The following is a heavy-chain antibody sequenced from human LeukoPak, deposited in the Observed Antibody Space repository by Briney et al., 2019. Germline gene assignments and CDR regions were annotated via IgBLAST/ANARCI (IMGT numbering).Heavy chain of an antibody. J-gene: IGHJ2*01. CDR3: AREVVVTAANSDL. Sequence: SETLSLTCAVYGGSFSGYYWSWIRQPPGKGLEWIGEINHSGSTNYNPSLKSRVTISVDTSKNQFSLKLSSVTAADTAVYYCAREVVVTAANSDLWGRGTLVTVSS. D-gene: IGHD2-21*02. V-gene: IGHV4-34*01. CDR1: GGSFSGYY. CDR2: INHSGST.